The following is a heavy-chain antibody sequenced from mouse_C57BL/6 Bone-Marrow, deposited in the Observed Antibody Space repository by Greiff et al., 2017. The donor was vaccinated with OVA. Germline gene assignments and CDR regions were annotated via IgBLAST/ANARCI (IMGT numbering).Heavy chain of an antibody. CDR3: AHDYSGYYYAMDY. Sequence: EVQLQQSGPVLVKPGASVKMSCKASGYTFTDYYMNWVKQSHGKSLEWIGVINPYNGGTSYNQKFKGKATLTVDKSSSTAYMELNSLTSEDSAVYYCAHDYSGYYYAMDYWGQGTSVTVSS. J-gene: IGHJ4*01. CDR2: INPYNGGT. V-gene: IGHV1-19*01. CDR1: GYTFTDYY. D-gene: IGHD2-4*01.